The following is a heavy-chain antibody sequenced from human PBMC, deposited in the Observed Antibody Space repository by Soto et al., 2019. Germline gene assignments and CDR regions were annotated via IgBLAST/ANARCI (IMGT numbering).Heavy chain of an antibody. CDR1: GYTFTSYA. Sequence: ASVKVSCKASGYTFTSYAMHWVRQAPGQRLEWMGWINAGNGNTKYSQKFQGRVTITRDTSASTAYMELSSLRSEDTAVYYCARVGGYYILTGYSTPRYYYYYGMDVWGQGTTVTVSS. J-gene: IGHJ6*02. CDR3: ARVGGYYILTGYSTPRYYYYYGMDV. V-gene: IGHV1-3*01. CDR2: INAGNGNT. D-gene: IGHD3-9*01.